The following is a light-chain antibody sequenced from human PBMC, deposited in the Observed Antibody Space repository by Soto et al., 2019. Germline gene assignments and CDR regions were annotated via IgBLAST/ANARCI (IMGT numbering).Light chain of an antibody. J-gene: IGKJ1*01. Sequence: DIQMTQSPSSLSAAVGDRVTITCRASQSISSYLSWYQQKPGTAPKLLIYAASSLQSGVPSRFSGSGSGTDFTLTINSLQREDFATYYCQQSYSTPWTFGQGTKVEIK. CDR1: QSISSY. V-gene: IGKV1-39*01. CDR2: AAS. CDR3: QQSYSTPWT.